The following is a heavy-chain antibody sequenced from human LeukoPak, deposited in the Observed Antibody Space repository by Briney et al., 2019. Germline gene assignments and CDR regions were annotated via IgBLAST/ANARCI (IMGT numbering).Heavy chain of an antibody. CDR3: ARHGYTVVGWFDP. CDR1: GFTFSSYG. V-gene: IGHV3-30*03. Sequence: GRSLRLSCAASGFTFSSYGMHWVRQAPGKGLEWVAVISYDGSNKYYADSVKGRFTISRDNSKNTLYLQMNSLRADDTAVYYCARHGYTVVGWFDPWGQGTLVTVSS. D-gene: IGHD4-23*01. CDR2: ISYDGSNK. J-gene: IGHJ5*02.